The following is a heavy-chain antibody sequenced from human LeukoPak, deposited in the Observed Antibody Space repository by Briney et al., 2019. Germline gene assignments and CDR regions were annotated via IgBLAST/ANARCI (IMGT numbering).Heavy chain of an antibody. CDR3: ARPGQLGSLFYGLDV. J-gene: IGHJ6*02. D-gene: IGHD3-10*01. Sequence: SSETLSLTCAVYGGSFSGYYWSWIRQPPGKGLEWIGEINHSGSTNYNPSLKSRLTISVDTSKNQFSLKVNSVIAADTAIYYCARPGQLGSLFYGLDVWGQGTTVTVS. V-gene: IGHV4-34*01. CDR1: GGSFSGYY. CDR2: INHSGST.